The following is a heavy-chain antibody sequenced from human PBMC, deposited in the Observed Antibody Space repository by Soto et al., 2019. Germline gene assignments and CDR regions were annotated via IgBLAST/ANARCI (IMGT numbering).Heavy chain of an antibody. CDR3: AKGLALMADH. CDR1: GFSFNTYV. CDR2: ILYDGSKE. J-gene: IGHJ4*02. Sequence: GGSLRLSCTDSGFSFNTYVMDWVRQAPGKGLEWVARILYDGSKEYYADPVKGRFAISRDNSKNTLYLQMDRLRVEDTAVYFCAKGLALMADHWGQGTPVTVSS. D-gene: IGHD2-21*01. V-gene: IGHV3-30*18.